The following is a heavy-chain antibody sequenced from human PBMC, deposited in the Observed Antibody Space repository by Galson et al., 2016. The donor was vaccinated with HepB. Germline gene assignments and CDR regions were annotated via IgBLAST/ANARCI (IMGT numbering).Heavy chain of an antibody. CDR1: GYTFTSYG. D-gene: IGHD6-19*01. Sequence: SVKVSCKASGYTFTSYGITWVRQAPGQGLEWMGVINPYGGSTTYSRNFQGGLTMTRDTSTSTVYMELSSPKYEDTAVYYCGRGMDSSGWGFDYWGQGTLVSVSS. J-gene: IGHJ4*02. CDR2: INPYGGST. V-gene: IGHV1-46*03. CDR3: GRGMDSSGWGFDY.